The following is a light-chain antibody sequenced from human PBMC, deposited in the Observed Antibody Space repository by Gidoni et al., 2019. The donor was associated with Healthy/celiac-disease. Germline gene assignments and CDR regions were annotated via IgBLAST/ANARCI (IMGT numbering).Light chain of an antibody. CDR2: GAS. Sequence: EIVMTQSPATLSVSPGERATLSCRASQRVSSNLAWYQQKPGQAPRLLIYGASTRATGIPARFSGSGSGTEFTLTISSLQSEDFAVYYCQQSSTFGQGTRLEIK. V-gene: IGKV3-15*01. CDR3: QQSST. J-gene: IGKJ5*01. CDR1: QRVSSN.